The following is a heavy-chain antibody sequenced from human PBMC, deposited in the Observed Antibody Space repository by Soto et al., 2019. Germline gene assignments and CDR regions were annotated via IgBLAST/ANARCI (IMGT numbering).Heavy chain of an antibody. J-gene: IGHJ5*02. CDR1: GDSVSSNSAA. D-gene: IGHD4-17*01. Sequence: QVQLQQSGPGLVKPSQTLSLTCAISGDSVSSNSAAWNWIRQSPSRGLEWLGRTYYRSKWYNDYAVSVKSRVTINPDTSKNQFSLQLNSVTPEDTAVYYCARALGVYGDDRDYWFDPWGQGTLVTVSS. CDR2: TYYRSKWYN. V-gene: IGHV6-1*01. CDR3: ARALGVYGDDRDYWFDP.